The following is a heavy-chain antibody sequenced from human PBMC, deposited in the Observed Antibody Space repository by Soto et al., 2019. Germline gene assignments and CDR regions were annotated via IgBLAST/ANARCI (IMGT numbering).Heavy chain of an antibody. CDR1: GYTFTSYG. V-gene: IGHV1-18*01. Sequence: ASLKVSCKASGYTFTSYGISWVRQAPGQGFEWMGWISAYNGNTNYAQKLQGRVTMTTDTSTSTAYMELRSLRSGDTAVYYCARSYTLSIVGPLAPFDYWGQGTLVTVSS. CDR3: ARSYTLSIVGPLAPFDY. CDR2: ISAYNGNT. J-gene: IGHJ4*02. D-gene: IGHD1-26*01.